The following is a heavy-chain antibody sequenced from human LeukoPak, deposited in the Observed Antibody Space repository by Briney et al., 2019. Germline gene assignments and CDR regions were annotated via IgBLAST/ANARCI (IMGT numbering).Heavy chain of an antibody. CDR2: INHSGST. CDR1: GGSFSGYY. Sequence: SETLSLTCAVYGGSFSGYYWSWIRQPPGKGLEWIGEINHSGSTSYNPSLKSRVTISVDTSKNQFSLKLSSVTAADTAVYYCARYNYDFWSGYSKWFDPWGQGTLVTVSS. V-gene: IGHV4-34*01. J-gene: IGHJ5*02. CDR3: ARYNYDFWSGYSKWFDP. D-gene: IGHD3-3*01.